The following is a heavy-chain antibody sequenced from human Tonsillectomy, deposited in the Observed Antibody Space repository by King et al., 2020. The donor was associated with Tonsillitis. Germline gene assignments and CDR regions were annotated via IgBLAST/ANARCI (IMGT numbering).Heavy chain of an antibody. CDR3: ARDGTPFTPHWYFDL. V-gene: IGHV3-21*01. D-gene: IGHD2-15*01. Sequence: VQLVESGGGLVKPGGSLRLSCAASAFTFSSYSMNWVRQAPGKGLEWVSSISSSSSYIYYADSVKGRFTISRDSAKNSLYLQMNSLRAEDTAVYYCARDGTPFTPHWYFDLWGRGTLVTVSS. J-gene: IGHJ2*01. CDR2: ISSSSSYI. CDR1: AFTFSSYS.